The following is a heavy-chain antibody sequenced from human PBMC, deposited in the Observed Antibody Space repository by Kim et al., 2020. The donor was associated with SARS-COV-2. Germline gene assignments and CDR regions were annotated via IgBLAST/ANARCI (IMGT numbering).Heavy chain of an antibody. D-gene: IGHD5-12*01. J-gene: IGHJ2*01. CDR3: AGVVEMATIGDWYFDL. CDR1: GGSISSYY. Sequence: SETLSLTCTVSGGSISSYYWSWIRQPAGKGLEWIGRIYTSGSTNYNPSLKSRVTMSVDTSKNQFSLKLSSVTAADTAVYYCAGVVEMATIGDWYFDLWGRGTLVTVSS. V-gene: IGHV4-4*07. CDR2: IYTSGST.